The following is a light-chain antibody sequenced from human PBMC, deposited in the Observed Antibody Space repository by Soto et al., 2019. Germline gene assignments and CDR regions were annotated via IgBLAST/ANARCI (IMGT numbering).Light chain of an antibody. CDR2: DTS. J-gene: IGKJ2*01. CDR3: QQRYGWPS. CDR1: QTVNGY. Sequence: EIVLTQSPATLSLSPGERATLSCRASQTVNGYLAWYQHKLGQAPRLLIHDTSNRATGVPARFSGSGSGTDFTLTISSLEPEDSAVYYCQQRYGWPSFGQGTKLEIK. V-gene: IGKV3-11*01.